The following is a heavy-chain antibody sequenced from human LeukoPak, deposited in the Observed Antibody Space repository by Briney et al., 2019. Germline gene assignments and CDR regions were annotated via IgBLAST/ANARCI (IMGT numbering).Heavy chain of an antibody. D-gene: IGHD2-21*01. Sequence: PGGSLRLSCAASGCSFSGYSMRWVRQAPGKGLEWVSYISSWSGNTKHYADSVKGRFTISRDNAKSSLYLQMNSLRDEDTAVYYCARVWPGDYWGQGTLVTVSS. J-gene: IGHJ4*02. CDR3: ARVWPGDY. CDR1: GCSFSGYS. CDR2: ISSWSGNTK. V-gene: IGHV3-48*02.